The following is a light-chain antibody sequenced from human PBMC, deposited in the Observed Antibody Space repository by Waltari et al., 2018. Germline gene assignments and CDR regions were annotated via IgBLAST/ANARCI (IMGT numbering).Light chain of an antibody. V-gene: IGLV2-23*01. Sequence: QSALTQPAPVSGSPGQSITISCTGRISDVGSYNFVSWYQHHPGKAPKFIIYENDKRPSGVSDRFSGSKSGKTASLTISGLQAEDEADYYCCSYAGNNIWLFGGGTKLTVI. CDR1: ISDVGSYNF. CDR2: END. CDR3: CSYAGNNIWL. J-gene: IGLJ3*02.